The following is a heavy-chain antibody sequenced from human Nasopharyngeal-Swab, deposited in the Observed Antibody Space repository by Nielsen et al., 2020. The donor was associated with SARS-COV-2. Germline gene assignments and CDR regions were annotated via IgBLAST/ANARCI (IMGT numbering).Heavy chain of an antibody. Sequence: GGSLRLSCAASGFTFSDYYMSWIRQAPGKRLVWVSRINSDGSSTSYADSVKGRFTISRDNAKNTLYLQMNSLRAEDTAVYYCARARGDLGYWGQGTLVTVSS. CDR2: INSDGSST. D-gene: IGHD5-12*01. J-gene: IGHJ4*02. CDR1: GFTFSDYY. V-gene: IGHV3-74*01. CDR3: ARARGDLGY.